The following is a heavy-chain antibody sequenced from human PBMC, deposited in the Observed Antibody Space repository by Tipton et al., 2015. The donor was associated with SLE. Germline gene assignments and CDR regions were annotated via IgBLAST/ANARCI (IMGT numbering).Heavy chain of an antibody. D-gene: IGHD4-17*01. J-gene: IGHJ4*02. V-gene: IGHV4-4*07. CDR2: TFIRGST. Sequence: TLSLTCTVSGDSMASYYWSWIRQPAGKGLEWIGRTFIRGSTDYNPSLKSRVTISLDTSKNQVSLHLTSVTAADTAVYYCARYDYGETYHFDLWGPGKLVTVSS. CDR3: ARYDYGETYHFDL. CDR1: GDSMASYY.